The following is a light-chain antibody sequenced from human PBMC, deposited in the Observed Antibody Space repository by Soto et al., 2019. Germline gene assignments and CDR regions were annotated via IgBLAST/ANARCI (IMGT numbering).Light chain of an antibody. CDR2: AAS. V-gene: IGKV1-17*01. J-gene: IGKJ1*01. CDR1: QGIRND. Sequence: DIQMTQFPSSLSASVGDRVTITCRASQGIRNDLAWYQKKPGKAPKRLIYAASSLQSGVPSRFSGSGSLTEFTLAISSLQTEDFATVYCLQHSTYPLTFGQGTKVEIK. CDR3: LQHSTYPLT.